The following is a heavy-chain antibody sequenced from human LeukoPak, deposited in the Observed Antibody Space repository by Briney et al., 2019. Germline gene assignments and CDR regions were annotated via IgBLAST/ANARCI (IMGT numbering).Heavy chain of an antibody. V-gene: IGHV3-21*01. J-gene: IGHJ6*03. CDR2: ISSSSSYI. CDR3: ARVGGGYYYYMDV. D-gene: IGHD3-16*01. Sequence: KSGGSLRLSCAASGFTFSSYSMNWVRQAPGKGLEWVSSISSSSSYIYYADSVKGRFTISRDNAKNSLYLQMNSLRAEDTAVYYCARVGGGYYYYMDVWGKGTTVTVSS. CDR1: GFTFSSYS.